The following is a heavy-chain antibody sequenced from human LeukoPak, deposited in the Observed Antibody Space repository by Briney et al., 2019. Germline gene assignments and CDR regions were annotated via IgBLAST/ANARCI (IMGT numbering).Heavy chain of an antibody. Sequence: SETLSLTCTVSGGSITNYYWSWIRQPPGKGLEWIGYISYSGSTNYSPSPKSRVTISVDTSKKQFSLNLNSVTAADTAIYYCARGARGYPDDNFDYWGQGTLVTVSS. CDR1: GGSITNYY. CDR3: ARGARGYPDDNFDY. J-gene: IGHJ4*02. V-gene: IGHV4-59*01. D-gene: IGHD5-12*01. CDR2: ISYSGST.